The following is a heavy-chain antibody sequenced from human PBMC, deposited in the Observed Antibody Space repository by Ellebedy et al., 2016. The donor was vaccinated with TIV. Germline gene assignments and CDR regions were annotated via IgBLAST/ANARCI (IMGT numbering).Heavy chain of an antibody. J-gene: IGHJ3*02. CDR2: IDPGDSYI. CDR3: ARLVLRTTSTRGDVFDI. CDR1: GYSFASQW. D-gene: IGHD2/OR15-2a*01. V-gene: IGHV5-10-1*01. Sequence: GESLKISCQGSGYSFASQWISWVRQVPGKGLEWMGRIDPGDSYINYSPPFQGHVTFSTDKSISTAYLQWGSLKVSDTAMYYCARLVLRTTSTRGDVFDIWGQGTMVTVSS.